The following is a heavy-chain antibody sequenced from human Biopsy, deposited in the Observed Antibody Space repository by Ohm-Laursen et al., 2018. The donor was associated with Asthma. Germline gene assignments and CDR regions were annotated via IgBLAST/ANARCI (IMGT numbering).Heavy chain of an antibody. CDR3: ALSQDSGFDDHSPSWFDP. Sequence: PTQTLTLTCSFSGFSLRTPGVGVGWIRQSPGKALEWLALIYLDDYNLFRPSLKRRLTITKDPSKNQVVLTMTKMDPVDSGTYYCALSQDSGFDDHSPSWFDPWGQGTLVTVSS. CDR2: IYLDDYN. V-gene: IGHV2-5*02. CDR1: GFSLRTPGVG. J-gene: IGHJ5*02. D-gene: IGHD3-9*01.